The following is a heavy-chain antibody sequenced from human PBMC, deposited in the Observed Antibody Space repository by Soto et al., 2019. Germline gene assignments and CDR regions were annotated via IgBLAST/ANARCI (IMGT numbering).Heavy chain of an antibody. J-gene: IGHJ4*02. V-gene: IGHV3-30-3*01. D-gene: IGHD5-12*01. CDR3: ARERRDGYNPLDY. CDR1: GFTFSSYA. Sequence: GGSLRLSCAASGFTFSSYAMHWVRQAPGKGLEWVAVISYDGSNKYYADSVKGRFTISRDNSKNTLYLQMNSLRAEDTAVYYCARERRDGYNPLDYWGQGTLVTVSS. CDR2: ISYDGSNK.